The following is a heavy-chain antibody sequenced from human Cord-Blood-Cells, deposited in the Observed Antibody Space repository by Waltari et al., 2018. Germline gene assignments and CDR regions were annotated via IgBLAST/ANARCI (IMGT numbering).Heavy chain of an antibody. CDR3: ARDLSYSSSSWFDP. Sequence: QVQLQQSGPGLVKPSQTLSLTCVISGYSVSSNSAAWNWNRQCPSRGLEWLGRTYYRSKWDNDYAVSVKSRITINPDTSKNQFSLQLNSVTPEDTAVYYCARDLSYSSSSWFDPWGQGTLVTVSS. J-gene: IGHJ5*02. CDR1: GYSVSSNSAA. V-gene: IGHV6-1*01. CDR2: TYYRSKWDN. D-gene: IGHD6-6*01.